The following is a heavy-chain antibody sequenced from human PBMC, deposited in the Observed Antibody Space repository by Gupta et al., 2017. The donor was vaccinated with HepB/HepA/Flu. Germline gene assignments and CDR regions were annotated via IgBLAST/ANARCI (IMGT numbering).Heavy chain of an antibody. CDR3: ATQLRPEGSLY. CDR1: GFTVSSTY. CDR2: IYSGGST. D-gene: IGHD4-17*01. V-gene: IGHV3-66*04. Sequence: EVQLVESGGGLVQPGGSLRLSCAASGFTVSSTYMSWVRQAPGKGLEWVSVIYSGGSTYYADSVKGRFTISRDNSKNTLYLQMNSLRAEDTALYYCATQLRPEGSLYWGQGTLVTVSS. J-gene: IGHJ4*02.